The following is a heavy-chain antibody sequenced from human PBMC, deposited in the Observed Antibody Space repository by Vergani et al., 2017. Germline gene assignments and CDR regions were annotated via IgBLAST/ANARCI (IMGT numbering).Heavy chain of an antibody. V-gene: IGHV4-31*03. CDR2: IYYSGST. Sequence: QVHVQESGPELVKPSQTLSLTCTVSGASISSGAYYRTWIRQHPQKGLEWLGFIYYSGSTYYNPSLKGRVTISLDSSKNQFSLKLTSVTAADTAVYYCAREVTTVDGNPSNENYYIDVWGKGTTVTVSS. CDR3: AREVTTVDGNPSNENYYIDV. CDR1: GASISSGAYY. J-gene: IGHJ6*03. D-gene: IGHD4-17*01.